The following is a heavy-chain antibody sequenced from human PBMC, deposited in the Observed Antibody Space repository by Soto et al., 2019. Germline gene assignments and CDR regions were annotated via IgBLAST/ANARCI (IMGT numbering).Heavy chain of an antibody. D-gene: IGHD6-13*01. CDR2: INHSGST. V-gene: IGHV4-34*01. CDR1: GGSFSGYY. Sequence: QVQLQQWGAGLLKPSETLSLTCAVYGGSFSGYYWSWIRQPPGKGLEWIGEINHSGSTNYNPSLKSRVTISVDTSKNQFSLKLSSVTAADSAVYYCARGRLRVAADTGFVIDPWGQGTLVTVSS. CDR3: ARGRLRVAADTGFVIDP. J-gene: IGHJ5*02.